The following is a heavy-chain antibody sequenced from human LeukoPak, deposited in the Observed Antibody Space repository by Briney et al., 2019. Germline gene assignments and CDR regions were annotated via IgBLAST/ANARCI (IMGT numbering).Heavy chain of an antibody. CDR1: GFTFSSYA. D-gene: IGHD3-10*01. V-gene: IGHV3-23*01. J-gene: IGHJ3*02. CDR2: ISGSGGST. Sequence: GSLRLSYAASGFTFSSYAMSWVRQAPGKGLEWVSAISGSGGSTYYADSVKGRFTISRDNSKNTLYLQMNSLRAEDTAVYYCAKGISITMVRGVPSDAFDIWGQGTMVTVSS. CDR3: AKGISITMVRGVPSDAFDI.